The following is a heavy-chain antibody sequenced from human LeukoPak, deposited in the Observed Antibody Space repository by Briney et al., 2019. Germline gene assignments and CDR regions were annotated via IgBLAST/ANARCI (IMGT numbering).Heavy chain of an antibody. CDR1: GYTFTGYY. D-gene: IGHD6-13*01. Sequence: ASVKVSCKASGYTFTGYYMHWVRQAPGQGLEWMGWINPNSGGTNYAQKFQGRVTMTRDTSISTVYLILSSLRSYDTAVYYCARASSSWRGDWFDPWGQGTLVTVSS. CDR2: INPNSGGT. J-gene: IGHJ5*02. V-gene: IGHV1-2*02. CDR3: ARASSSWRGDWFDP.